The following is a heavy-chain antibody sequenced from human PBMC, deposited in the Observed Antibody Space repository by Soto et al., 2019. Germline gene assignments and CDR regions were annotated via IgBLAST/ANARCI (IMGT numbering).Heavy chain of an antibody. CDR2: IHYDGSP. J-gene: IGHJ4*02. V-gene: IGHV3-66*01. CDR1: GFSIYKND. Sequence: EVQLVESGGGLVQPGGSLRLSCVASGFSIYKNDVIWVRQAPGKGLEWLAHIHYDGSPYYADSVKGRFTISKDNSKNTLYFQMNSLRSEDSAVYYCAAYGPNAGDGFWGQGTLVTVS. D-gene: IGHD4-17*01. CDR3: AAYGPNAGDGF.